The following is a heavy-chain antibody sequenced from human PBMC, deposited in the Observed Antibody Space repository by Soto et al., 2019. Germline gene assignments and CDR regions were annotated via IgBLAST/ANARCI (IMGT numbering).Heavy chain of an antibody. D-gene: IGHD3-10*01. V-gene: IGHV1-24*01. CDR1: GYTLTELS. CDR2: FDPEDGET. Sequence: GASVKVSCKVSGYTLTELSMHWVRQAPGKGLEWMGGFDPEDGETIYAQKFQGRVTMTEDTSTATAYMELSSLRSEDTAVYYCATQVVVRGVIRPDYWGQGTLVTVSS. CDR3: ATQVVVRGVIRPDY. J-gene: IGHJ4*02.